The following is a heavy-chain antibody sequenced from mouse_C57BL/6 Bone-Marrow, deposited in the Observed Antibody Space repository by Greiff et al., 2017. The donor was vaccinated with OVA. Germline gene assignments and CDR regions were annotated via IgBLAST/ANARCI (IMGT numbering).Heavy chain of an antibody. V-gene: IGHV5-4*01. D-gene: IGHD1-1*01. CDR3: ARDEGTLQGYFDV. J-gene: IGHJ1*03. CDR1: GFTFSSYA. CDR2: ISDGGSYT. Sequence: EVKLVESGGGLVKPGGSLKLSCAASGFTFSSYAMSWVRQTPEKRLEWVATISDGGSYTYYPDNVKGRFTISRDNAKNNLYLQMSPLKSEDTSMYYCARDEGTLQGYFDVWGTGTTVTVSS.